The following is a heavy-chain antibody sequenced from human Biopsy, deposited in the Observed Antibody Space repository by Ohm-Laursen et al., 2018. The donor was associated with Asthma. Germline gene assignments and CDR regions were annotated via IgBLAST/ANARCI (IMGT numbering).Heavy chain of an antibody. CDR1: PGPFSGFF. J-gene: IGHJ6*02. Sequence: GTLSLTCHVYPGPFSGFFWTWIRQSPGEGPEWIGETNERGVTNNNPSLKSQVIISIDTYWNRVSLKLTSVTAADTAVYYCARGPELDVWGQGTTVTVSS. V-gene: IGHV4-34*01. CDR3: ARGPELDV. CDR2: TNERGVT.